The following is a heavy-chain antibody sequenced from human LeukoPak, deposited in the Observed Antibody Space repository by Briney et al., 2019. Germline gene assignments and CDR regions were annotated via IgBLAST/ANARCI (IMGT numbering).Heavy chain of an antibody. CDR2: INHSGST. V-gene: IGHV4-34*01. J-gene: IGHJ3*02. CDR1: SGSFNGYY. Sequence: SETVSLTCAVYSGSFNGYYCSWIRQPPGKGLEWIGEINHSGSTNYNPSLKSRVTMSVDTSKNQFSLKLSSVTAADPAVYYCARMTSGAFDMWGQGTMVTVSS. CDR3: ARMTSGAFDM.